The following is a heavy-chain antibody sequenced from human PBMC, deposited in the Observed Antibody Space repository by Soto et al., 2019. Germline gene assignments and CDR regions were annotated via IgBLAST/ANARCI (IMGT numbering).Heavy chain of an antibody. V-gene: IGHV1-18*01. J-gene: IGHJ6*02. CDR1: GYTFTSYG. D-gene: IGHD2-15*01. Sequence: QVQLVQSGAEVKKPGASVKVSCKASGYTFTSYGISWVRQAPGQGLEWMGWISAYNGNTNYAQKLQRRVTMTTDTSKSTAYMELRSLRSDDTAVYYCAREGYCSGGSCYSSPLYYYYYGMDVWGQGTTVTVSS. CDR2: ISAYNGNT. CDR3: AREGYCSGGSCYSSPLYYYYYGMDV.